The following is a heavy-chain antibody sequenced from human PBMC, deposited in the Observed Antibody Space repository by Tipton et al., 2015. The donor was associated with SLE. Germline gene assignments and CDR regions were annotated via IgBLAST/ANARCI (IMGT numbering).Heavy chain of an antibody. V-gene: IGHV4-34*01. Sequence: TLSLTCAVYGGSFSGYYWSWIRQPPGKGLEWIGEINHSGSHNYNPSLKSGDTISVDTSKNHFSLKLCSVTAAETAVYYCAGTYYDFWSGHRNYFDYWGQGTLVTVSS. CDR1: GGSFSGYY. D-gene: IGHD3-3*01. J-gene: IGHJ4*02. CDR2: INHSGSH. CDR3: AGTYYDFWSGHRNYFDY.